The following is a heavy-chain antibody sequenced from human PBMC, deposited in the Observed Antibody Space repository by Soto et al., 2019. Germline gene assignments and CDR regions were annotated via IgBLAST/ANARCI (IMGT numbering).Heavy chain of an antibody. CDR1: GFTFSTYW. Sequence: PGGSLRLSCAASGFTFSTYWMSWVRQAPGKGLEWVANIKQDGIDKYYVDSVRGRFTISRDNAKNSLYLQMNSLRAGDTAVYYCVRSYGGYGGCCFDCWGQGTLVTVSS. CDR3: VRSYGGYGGCCFDC. J-gene: IGHJ4*02. CDR2: IKQDGIDK. V-gene: IGHV3-7*03. D-gene: IGHD5-12*01.